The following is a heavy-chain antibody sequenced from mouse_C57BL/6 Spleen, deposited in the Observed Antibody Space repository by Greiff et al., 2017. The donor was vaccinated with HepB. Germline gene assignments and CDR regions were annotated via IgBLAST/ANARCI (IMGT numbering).Heavy chain of an antibody. CDR3: ASGYDEYFDV. CDR2: IYPRDGST. J-gene: IGHJ1*03. Sequence: QVQLQQSDAELVKPGSSVKISCKVSGYTFTDHTIHWMRQRPEQGLEWIGYIYPRDGSTKYNEKFKGKATVTADKSSSTAYMQLNSLTSEDSAVYYCASGYDEYFDVWGTGTTVTVSS. D-gene: IGHD2-2*01. CDR1: GYTFTDHT. V-gene: IGHV1-78*01.